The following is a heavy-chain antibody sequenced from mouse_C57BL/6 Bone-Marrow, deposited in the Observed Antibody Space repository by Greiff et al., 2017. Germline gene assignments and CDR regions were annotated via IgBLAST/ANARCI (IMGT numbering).Heavy chain of an antibody. J-gene: IGHJ3*01. Sequence: DVQLQESGGGLVQPGGSLKLSCAASGFTFSDYYMYWVRQTPEKRLEWVAYISNGGGSTYYPDTVKCRFTLSRDNAKNTLYLQMSRLKSEDTAMYYCARHHYGPFAYWGQGTLVTVSA. CDR3: ARHHYGPFAY. CDR2: ISNGGGST. D-gene: IGHD1-2*01. CDR1: GFTFSDYY. V-gene: IGHV5-12*01.